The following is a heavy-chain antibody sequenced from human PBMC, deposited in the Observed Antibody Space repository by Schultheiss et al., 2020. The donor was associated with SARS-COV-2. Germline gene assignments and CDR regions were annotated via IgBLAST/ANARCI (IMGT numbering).Heavy chain of an antibody. CDR1: GFTFSSYS. V-gene: IGHV3-21*01. D-gene: IGHD3-3*01. Sequence: GGSLRLSCAASGFTFSSYSMNWVRQAPGKGLEWVSSISSSSSYIYYADSVKGRFTISRDNAKNSLYLQMNSLRAEDTAVYYCARELDFWSGYYPVYYYGMDVWGQGTTVTVSS. CDR3: ARELDFWSGYYPVYYYGMDV. CDR2: ISSSSSYI. J-gene: IGHJ6*02.